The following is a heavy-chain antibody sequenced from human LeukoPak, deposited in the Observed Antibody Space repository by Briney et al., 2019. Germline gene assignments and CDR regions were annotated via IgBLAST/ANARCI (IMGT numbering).Heavy chain of an antibody. CDR2: IYSGGST. CDR1: GFTVSSNY. V-gene: IGHV3-53*01. CDR3: TRDPRRLDY. Sequence: PGGSLRLPCAASGFTVSSNYMSWVRQAPGKGLEWVSIIYSGGSTFYADSVKGRFTISRDNAKNSLYLQMNSLRAEDTAVYYCTRDPRRLDYWGQGTLVTVSS. J-gene: IGHJ4*02.